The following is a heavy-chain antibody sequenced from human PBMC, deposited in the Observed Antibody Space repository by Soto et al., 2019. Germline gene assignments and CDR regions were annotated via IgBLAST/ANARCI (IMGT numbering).Heavy chain of an antibody. V-gene: IGHV3-21*01. D-gene: IGHD4-17*01. CDR3: ARDPLSYGDYAQTYWYFDL. Sequence: EVQLVESGGGLVKPGGSLRLSCAASGFNFNSYTINWVRQAPGKRLEWLSSISSSGYIFSTDSVRGRFTISRDNAKNSVYLQINSLRADDTAVYYCARDPLSYGDYAQTYWYFDLWGRGTRVTVSS. CDR1: GFNFNSYT. CDR2: ISSSGYI. J-gene: IGHJ2*01.